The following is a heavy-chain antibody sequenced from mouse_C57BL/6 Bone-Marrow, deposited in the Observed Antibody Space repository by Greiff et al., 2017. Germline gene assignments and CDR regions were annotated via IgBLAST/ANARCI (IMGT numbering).Heavy chain of an antibody. D-gene: IGHD2-3*01. V-gene: IGHV2-5*01. CDR3: AKRGGYYGGFAY. J-gene: IGHJ3*01. Sequence: VQGVESGPGLVQPSQSLSITCTVSGFSLTSYGVHWVRQSPGKGLEWLGVIWRGGSTDYNAAFMSRLSITKDNSKSQVFFKMNSLQADDTAIYYCAKRGGYYGGFAYWGQGTLVTVSA. CDR1: GFSLTSYG. CDR2: IWRGGST.